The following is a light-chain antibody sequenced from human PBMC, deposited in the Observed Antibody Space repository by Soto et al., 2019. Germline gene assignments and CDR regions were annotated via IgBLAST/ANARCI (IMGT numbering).Light chain of an antibody. Sequence: DIQLTQSPSFLSASVGDRVTITCRASQGISTYLAWYQQKPGKAPKLLIYAASTLQSGVPSRFGGSGSGTEFTLTISSLQPEDLGTFYCQHSKTFGQGTKVEIK. CDR3: QHSKT. CDR1: QGISTY. V-gene: IGKV1-9*01. J-gene: IGKJ1*01. CDR2: AAS.